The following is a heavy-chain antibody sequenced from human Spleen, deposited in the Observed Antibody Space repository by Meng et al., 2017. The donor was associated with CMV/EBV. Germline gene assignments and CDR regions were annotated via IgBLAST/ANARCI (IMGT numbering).Heavy chain of an antibody. CDR1: FTFSAYS. V-gene: IGHV3-21*01. CDR3: ARDGGYCSSTSCYRFPY. CDR2: ISADSSHI. D-gene: IGHD2-2*02. J-gene: IGHJ4*02. Sequence: FTFSAYSMSWLRQAPGKGLESVSFISADSSHIYYADSIKGRFTISRDNAKKSLYLQIDSLRAEDTAVYYCARDGGYCSSTSCYRFPYWGQGTLVTVSS.